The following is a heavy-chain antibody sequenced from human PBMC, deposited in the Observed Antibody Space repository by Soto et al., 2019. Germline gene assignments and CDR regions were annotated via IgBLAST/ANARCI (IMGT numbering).Heavy chain of an antibody. D-gene: IGHD6-6*01. J-gene: IGHJ5*02. CDR1: GYTFTSYY. CDR2: INPSGGST. V-gene: IGHV1-46*01. Sequence: QVQLVQSGAEVKKPGASVKVSCKASGYTFTSYYMHWVRQAPGQGLEWMGIINPSGGSTSYAQKFQGRVTMTRDTSASTVYMELSSLRSEDTAVYYCARVPLGWGSSSAWFDPWGQGTLVTVSS. CDR3: ARVPLGWGSSSAWFDP.